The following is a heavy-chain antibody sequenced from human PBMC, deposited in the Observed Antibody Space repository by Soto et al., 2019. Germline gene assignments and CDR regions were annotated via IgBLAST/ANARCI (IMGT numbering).Heavy chain of an antibody. Sequence: ESGPTLVNPTQTLTLTCSVSGVSLSTSGVGVGWIRQPPGKALEWLALIYWNDEKRYSPSLERRLTITKDTSKNQVVLTMTNMDPVDTATYYCAHDSSGNSSSPYWFDPWGQGTLVTVYS. CDR3: AHDSSGNSSSPYWFDP. J-gene: IGHJ5*02. CDR2: IYWNDEK. D-gene: IGHD6-13*01. V-gene: IGHV2-5*01. CDR1: GVSLSTSGVG.